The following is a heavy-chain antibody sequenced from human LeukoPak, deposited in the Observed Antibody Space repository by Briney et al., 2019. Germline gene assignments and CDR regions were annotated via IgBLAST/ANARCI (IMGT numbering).Heavy chain of an antibody. D-gene: IGHD2-21*02. J-gene: IGHJ4*02. CDR1: GFIFSSYE. CDR2: ISSSGSAV. Sequence: GGSLGLSCAASGFIFSSYEMTWVRQTPRKGLEWLSYISSSGSAVWYADSAKGRFTISRDNAKNSLYLQMNSLRAEDTAVYYCAREEGTDCGGDCYSGYWGQGTLVTVSS. CDR3: AREEGTDCGGDCYSGY. V-gene: IGHV3-48*03.